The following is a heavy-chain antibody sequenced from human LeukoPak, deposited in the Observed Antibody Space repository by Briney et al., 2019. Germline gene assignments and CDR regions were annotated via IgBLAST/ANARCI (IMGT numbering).Heavy chain of an antibody. CDR3: ARSGRTGKGFAIDY. CDR1: GDFISSYF. CDR2: VYYSGST. D-gene: IGHD3/OR15-3a*01. J-gene: IGHJ4*02. V-gene: IGHV4-59*01. Sequence: SETLSLTCKVSGDFISSYFGSWIRQPPGMGLEWIGYVYYSGSTNYNPSLKSRVTISVDTSKNQFSLELTSVTAADTAVYYCARSGRTGKGFAIDYWGLGTLVTVSS.